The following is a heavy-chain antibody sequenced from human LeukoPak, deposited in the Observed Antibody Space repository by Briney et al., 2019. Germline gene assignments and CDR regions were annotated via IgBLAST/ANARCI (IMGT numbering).Heavy chain of an antibody. D-gene: IGHD3-22*01. CDR2: ISYDGSNK. J-gene: IGHJ5*02. CDR1: GFTFSSYA. Sequence: GGSLRLSCAASGFTFSSYAMHWVRQAPGKGLEWVAIISYDGSNKYYADSVKGRFTISRDNSKNTLYLQMNSLRAEDTAVYYCANGGTYSSGPWGQGTLVTVSS. V-gene: IGHV3-30-3*01. CDR3: ANGGTYSSGP.